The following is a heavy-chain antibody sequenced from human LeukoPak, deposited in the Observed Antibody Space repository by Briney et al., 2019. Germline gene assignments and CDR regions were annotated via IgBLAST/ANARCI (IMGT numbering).Heavy chain of an antibody. CDR3: ARESIADGSGSPYLDY. V-gene: IGHV3-30*04. D-gene: IGHD3-10*01. CDR2: ISYDGSNK. Sequence: PGGSLRLSCAASGFTFSSYAMHWVRQAPGKGLEWVAVISYDGSNKYYADSVKGRFTISRDNSKNTLYLQMNSLRAEDTAVYYCARESIADGSGSPYLDYWGQGTLVTVSS. J-gene: IGHJ4*02. CDR1: GFTFSSYA.